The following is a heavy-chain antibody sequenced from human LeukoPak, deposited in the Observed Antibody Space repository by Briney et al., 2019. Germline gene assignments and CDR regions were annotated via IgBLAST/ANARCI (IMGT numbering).Heavy chain of an antibody. Sequence: SETLSLTCAVYGGSFSGYYWSWIRQPPWKGLEWIGEINHSGSTNYNPSLKSRVTISVDTSKNQFSLKLSSVTAADTAVYYCASLNYDILTGYYTGWFDPWGQGTLVTVSS. CDR2: INHSGST. V-gene: IGHV4-34*01. J-gene: IGHJ5*02. CDR1: GGSFSGYY. D-gene: IGHD3-9*01. CDR3: ASLNYDILTGYYTGWFDP.